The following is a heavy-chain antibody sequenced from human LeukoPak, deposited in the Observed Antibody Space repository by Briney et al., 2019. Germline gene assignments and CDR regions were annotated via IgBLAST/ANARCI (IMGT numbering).Heavy chain of an antibody. CDR3: AREVAAAGIILGGAFDI. J-gene: IGHJ3*02. CDR2: ISSSSSTI. V-gene: IGHV3-48*04. D-gene: IGHD6-13*01. Sequence: GGSLRLSCAASGFTFSSYSMNWVRQAPGKGLEWVSYISSSSSTIYYADSVKGRFTISRDNAKNSLYLQMNSLRAEDTAVYYCAREVAAAGIILGGAFDIWGQGTMVTVSS. CDR1: GFTFSSYS.